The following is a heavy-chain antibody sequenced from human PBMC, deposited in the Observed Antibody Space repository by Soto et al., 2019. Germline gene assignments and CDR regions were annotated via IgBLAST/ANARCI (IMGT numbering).Heavy chain of an antibody. CDR1: GDSFTNYW. D-gene: IGHD3-3*01. J-gene: IGHJ6*02. CDR3: ARRTLRYYGIDV. CDR2: IYPGDSST. V-gene: IGHV5-51*01. Sequence: PGESLKISCRVSGDSFTNYWIRWVRQMPGKGLEWMGIIYPGDSSTRYSPSFQGQVAISADKSMSTAYLQWSSLKASDTAIYYCARRTLRYYGIDVWGQGTTVTVSS.